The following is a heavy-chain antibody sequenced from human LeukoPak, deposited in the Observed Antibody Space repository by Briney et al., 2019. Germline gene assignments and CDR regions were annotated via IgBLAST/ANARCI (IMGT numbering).Heavy chain of an antibody. Sequence: SETLSLTCTVSGGSISSYYWSWIRQPPGKGLEWIGYIYYSGSTNYNPSLKSRVTISVDASKNQFSLKLSSVTAADTAVYYCARGALISYSYGPFDYWGQGALVTVSS. D-gene: IGHD5-18*01. CDR2: IYYSGST. CDR3: ARGALISYSYGPFDY. CDR1: GGSISSYY. V-gene: IGHV4-59*01. J-gene: IGHJ4*02.